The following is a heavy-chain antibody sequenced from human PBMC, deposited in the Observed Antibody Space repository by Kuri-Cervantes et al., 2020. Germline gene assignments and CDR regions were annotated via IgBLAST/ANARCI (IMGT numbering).Heavy chain of an antibody. Sequence: GESLKISCAASGFTFSSYAMSWVRQAPGKGLEWVSAISGSGGSTYYADSVKGRFTISRDNSKNTLYLQMNSLRAEDTAVYYCTAHHDNVATIDFDYWGQGTLVTVSS. J-gene: IGHJ4*02. CDR2: ISGSGGST. V-gene: IGHV3-23*01. D-gene: IGHD5-12*01. CDR1: GFTFSSYA. CDR3: TAHHDNVATIDFDY.